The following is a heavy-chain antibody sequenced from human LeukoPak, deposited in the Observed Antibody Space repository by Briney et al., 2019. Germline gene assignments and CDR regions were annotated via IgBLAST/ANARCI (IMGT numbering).Heavy chain of an antibody. Sequence: GGSLRLSCAASGFTVSSNYMSWVRQAPGKGLEWVSVIYSGGSTYYADSVKGRFTLSRDNSKNTLYLQMNSLRAEDTAVYYCASSRGYGSHDYWGQGTLVTVSS. J-gene: IGHJ4*02. CDR1: GFTVSSNY. CDR3: ASSRGYGSHDY. CDR2: IYSGGST. D-gene: IGHD3-10*01. V-gene: IGHV3-53*01.